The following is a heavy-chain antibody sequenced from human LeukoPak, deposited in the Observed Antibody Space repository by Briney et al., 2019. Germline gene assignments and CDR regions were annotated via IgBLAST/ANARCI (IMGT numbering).Heavy chain of an antibody. V-gene: IGHV3-21*01. J-gene: IGHJ4*02. CDR2: LSGGGNYF. CDR3: AKDQGFDYYDSSGYYLDY. CDR1: RFTFSCHN. Sequence: GSPRLSCAASRFTFSCHNMNLGRPAPEKRLGLGSSLSGGGNYFFYADSVKGRFTISRDSAKNSLSLQMNSLRAEDTAVYYCAKDQGFDYYDSSGYYLDYWGQGTLVTVSS. D-gene: IGHD3-22*01.